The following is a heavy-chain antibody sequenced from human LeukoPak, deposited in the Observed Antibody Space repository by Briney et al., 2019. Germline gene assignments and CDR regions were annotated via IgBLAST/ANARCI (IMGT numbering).Heavy chain of an antibody. J-gene: IGHJ3*02. V-gene: IGHV4-30-2*01. CDR1: GGSISSGGHS. D-gene: IGHD3-22*01. Sequence: PSETLSLTCAVSGGSISSGGHSWSWIRQPPGKGLEWIGYIYQSGSTYHNPSLKSRVTISVDRSKNQFSLKLSSVTAADTAVYYCARNYYDSGDYYDAFDIWGQGTMVTVSS. CDR2: IYQSGST. CDR3: ARNYYDSGDYYDAFDI.